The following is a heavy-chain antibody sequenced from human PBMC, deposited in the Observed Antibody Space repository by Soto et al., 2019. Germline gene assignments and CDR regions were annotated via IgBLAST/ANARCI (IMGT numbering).Heavy chain of an antibody. CDR2: INPNSGGT. V-gene: IGHV1-2*02. CDR3: ARAMYSNWSGHLTSLGY. Sequence: RASVKVSCKASGYTFTGYYMHWVRQAPGQGLEWMGWINPNSGGTNYAQKFQGRVTMTRDTSISTAYMELSRLRSDDTAVYYCARAMYSNWSGHLTSLGYWGQGTLVTVSS. J-gene: IGHJ4*02. D-gene: IGHD6-6*01. CDR1: GYTFTGYY.